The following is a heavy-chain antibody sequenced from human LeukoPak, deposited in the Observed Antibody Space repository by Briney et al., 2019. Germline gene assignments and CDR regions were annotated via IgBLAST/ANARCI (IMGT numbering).Heavy chain of an antibody. Sequence: ASVKVSCKASGYTFTGYYMHWVRQAPGQGLEWMGRINPSSGGTNYAQKFQGRVTMTRDTSISTAYMELSRLEPDDTAVYYCARGQCGGDCCAVNCWGQGTLVTVSS. CDR3: ARGQCGGDCCAVNC. J-gene: IGHJ4*02. V-gene: IGHV1-2*06. D-gene: IGHD2-21*02. CDR1: GYTFTGYY. CDR2: INPSSGGT.